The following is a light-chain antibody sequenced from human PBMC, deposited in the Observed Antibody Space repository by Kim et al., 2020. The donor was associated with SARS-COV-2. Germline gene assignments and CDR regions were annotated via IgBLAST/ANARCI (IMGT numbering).Light chain of an antibody. CDR1: QSISNN. CDR3: QHYNGYPLT. J-gene: IGKJ4*01. Sequence: DIQMTQSPSTLSASVGTRVTITCRASQSISNNLAWYQQKPGKAPKVLIYKASSLESGVPSRFSGSGSGTEFTLTISSLQPDDLATYYCQHYNGYPLTFGGGTKVDIK. CDR2: KAS. V-gene: IGKV1-5*03.